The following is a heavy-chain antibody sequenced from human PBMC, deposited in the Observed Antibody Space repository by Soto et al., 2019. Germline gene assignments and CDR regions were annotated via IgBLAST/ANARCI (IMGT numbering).Heavy chain of an antibody. CDR1: GYSFTTYG. CDR2: ISGYNGNT. CDR3: AREGPAPYYYYGMDV. Sequence: QVQLVQSRGEVKKPGASVKVSCKTSGYSFTTYGISWVRQAPGQGLEWMGWISGYNGNTNYAQKLKGRLTMTTDTSPSPAYMELRSLTSDDTAVYYCAREGPAPYYYYGMDVWGQGSTVTVSS. V-gene: IGHV1-18*01. J-gene: IGHJ6*02.